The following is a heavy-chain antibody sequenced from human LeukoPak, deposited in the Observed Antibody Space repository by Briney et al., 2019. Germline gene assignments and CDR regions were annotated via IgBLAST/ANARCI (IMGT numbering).Heavy chain of an antibody. CDR2: ISYDGSNK. D-gene: IGHD3-22*01. CDR3: AREGWITMIVVLTLPMSPFDY. V-gene: IGHV3-30*04. CDR1: GFTFSSYA. Sequence: GALRLSCAASGFTFSSYAMHWVRQAPGKGLEWVAVISYDGSNKYYADSVKGRFTISRDNSKNTLYLQMNSLRAEDTAVYYCAREGWITMIVVLTLPMSPFDYWGQGTLVTVSS. J-gene: IGHJ4*02.